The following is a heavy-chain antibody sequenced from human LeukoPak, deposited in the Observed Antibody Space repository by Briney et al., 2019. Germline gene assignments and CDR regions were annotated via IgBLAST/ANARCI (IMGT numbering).Heavy chain of an antibody. D-gene: IGHD6-19*01. CDR2: ISSTSTTI. Sequence: GGSLRLSCAASGFTFSDYFMGWIRQAPGTGREWVSYISSTSTTIYYADSVKGRFTISRDNAKNSVFLQMNSLRADDTAVYYCAAGYTSGLSAYWGQGTLVTVSS. V-gene: IGHV3-11*01. CDR3: AAGYTSGLSAY. CDR1: GFTFSDYF. J-gene: IGHJ4*02.